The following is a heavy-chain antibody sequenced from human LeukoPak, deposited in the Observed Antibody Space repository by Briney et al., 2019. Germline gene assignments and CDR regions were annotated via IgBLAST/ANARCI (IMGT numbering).Heavy chain of an antibody. CDR2: INPNSGGT. Sequence: GASVKVSCKASGYTFTGYYMHWVRQAPGQGLEWMGWINPNSGGTNYAQQFQGWVTMTRDTSISTAYMELSRLRSDDTAVYYCARAVQAGYSSGPFDYWGQGTLVTVSS. CDR3: ARAVQAGYSSGPFDY. J-gene: IGHJ4*02. V-gene: IGHV1-2*04. CDR1: GYTFTGYY. D-gene: IGHD6-25*01.